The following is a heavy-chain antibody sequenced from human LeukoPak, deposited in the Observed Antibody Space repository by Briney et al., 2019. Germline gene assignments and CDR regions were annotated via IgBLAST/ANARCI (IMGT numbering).Heavy chain of an antibody. Sequence: PGGSLRLSCAASGFTFSNYAVIWVRQAPGQGLEWLPAITSGGGTSYADSVKGRFTISRDNSKNTMYLQMNSLRAEDTAQYFCAGAPNGDYICDFEFWGRGTVVTVSS. D-gene: IGHD4-17*01. J-gene: IGHJ3*01. CDR1: GFTFSNYA. CDR3: AGAPNGDYICDFEF. CDR2: ITSGGGT. V-gene: IGHV3-23*01.